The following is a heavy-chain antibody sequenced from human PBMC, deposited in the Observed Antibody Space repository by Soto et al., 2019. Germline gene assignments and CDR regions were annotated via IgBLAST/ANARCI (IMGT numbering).Heavy chain of an antibody. CDR2: IIPIFGTA. J-gene: IGHJ6*02. V-gene: IGHV1-69*12. D-gene: IGHD2-21*02. CDR3: ASVIAYCGGDCYSVHYYGMDV. Sequence: QVQLVQSGAEVKKPGSSVKVSCKASGGTFSSYAICWVRQAPGQGLEWMGGIIPIFGTANYAQKFQGRVTITADESTSTAYMELSSLRSEDTAVYYCASVIAYCGGDCYSVHYYGMDVWGQGTTVTVSS. CDR1: GGTFSSYA.